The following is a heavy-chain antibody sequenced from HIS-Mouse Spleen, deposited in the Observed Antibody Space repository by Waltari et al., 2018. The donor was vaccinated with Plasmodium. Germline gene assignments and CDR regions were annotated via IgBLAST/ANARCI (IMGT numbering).Heavy chain of an antibody. CDR2: INHSGST. V-gene: IGHV4-34*01. CDR3: ASSGSGSYYY. D-gene: IGHD3-10*01. CDR1: GGSFSGYY. Sequence: QVQLQQWGAGLLKPSETLSLTCAVYGGSFSGYYWSWFRPPPGTGLEWIGEINHSGSTNYNPSLKSRVTISVDTSKNQFSLKLSSVTAADTAVYYCASSGSGSYYYWGQGTLVTVSS. J-gene: IGHJ4*02.